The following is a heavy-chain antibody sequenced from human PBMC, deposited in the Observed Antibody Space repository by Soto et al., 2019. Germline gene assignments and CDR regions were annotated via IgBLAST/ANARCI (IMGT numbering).Heavy chain of an antibody. CDR3: AKDPDYGDTSAYLSPPP. Sequence: QVQLVQSGAEVKKPGASVKVSCKASGYTFTSYYMHWVRQAPGQGLEWMGIINPSGGSTSYAQKFQGRVTITRDTSTSTVYMELSSLRSEDTAVYYCAKDPDYGDTSAYLSPPPWGRGTRVTVSS. CDR2: INPSGGST. J-gene: IGHJ5*02. V-gene: IGHV1-46*01. D-gene: IGHD4-17*01. CDR1: GYTFTSYY.